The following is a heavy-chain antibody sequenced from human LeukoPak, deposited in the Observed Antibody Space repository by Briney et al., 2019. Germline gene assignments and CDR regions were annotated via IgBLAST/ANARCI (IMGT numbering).Heavy chain of an antibody. CDR3: AKRGVVIRVILVGFHKEAYYFDS. Sequence: PGGSLRLSCAVSGITLSNYGMSWVRQAPGKGLEWVAGISDSGGSTNYADSVKGRFTISRDNPKNTLYLQMNSPRAEDTAVYFCAKRGVVIRVILVGFHKEAYYFDSWGQGALVTVSP. D-gene: IGHD3-22*01. V-gene: IGHV3-23*01. CDR1: GITLSNYG. CDR2: ISDSGGST. J-gene: IGHJ4*02.